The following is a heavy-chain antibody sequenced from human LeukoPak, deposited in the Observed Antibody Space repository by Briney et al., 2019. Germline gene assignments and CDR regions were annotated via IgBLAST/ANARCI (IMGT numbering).Heavy chain of an antibody. CDR1: GYTSSGNY. D-gene: IGHD3-10*01. J-gene: IGHJ4*02. V-gene: IGHV1-2*04. Sequence: ASVKVSCKASGYTSSGNYVHWVRQAPGQGLEWMGWINPNSGDTNYAQKFQGWVTMTTDTSTSTAYMELRSLRSDDTAVYYCARAYYGSGGPFDYWGQGTLVTVSS. CDR2: INPNSGDT. CDR3: ARAYYGSGGPFDY.